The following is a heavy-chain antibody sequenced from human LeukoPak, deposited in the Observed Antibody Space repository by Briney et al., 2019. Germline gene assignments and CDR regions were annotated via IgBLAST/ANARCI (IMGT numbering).Heavy chain of an antibody. J-gene: IGHJ4*02. V-gene: IGHV3-13*01. CDR3: ARAVKYYYDSSGYLRLYYFDY. D-gene: IGHD3-22*01. CDR2: IGTAGDT. Sequence: GGSLRLSCAASGFTFSSYDMHWVRQATGKGLEWVSAIGTAGDTYYPGSVKGRFTISRENAKNSLYLQMNSLRAGDTAVYYCARAVKYYYDSSGYLRLYYFDYWGQGTLVTVSS. CDR1: GFTFSSYD.